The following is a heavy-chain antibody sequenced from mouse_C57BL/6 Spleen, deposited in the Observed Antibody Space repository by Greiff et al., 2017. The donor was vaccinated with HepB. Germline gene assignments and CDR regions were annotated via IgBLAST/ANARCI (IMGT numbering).Heavy chain of an antibody. J-gene: IGHJ1*03. CDR2: INPNNGGT. CDR1: GYTFTDYN. V-gene: IGHV1-22*01. D-gene: IGHD2-5*01. Sequence: EVQLQQSGPELVKPGASVKMSCKASGYTFTDYNMHWVKQSHGKSLEWIGYINPNNGGTSYNQKFKGKATLTVNKSSSTAYMALRSLTSEVSAVYYCAIRDPYSNYMYFDVWGTGTTVTVSS. CDR3: AIRDPYSNYMYFDV.